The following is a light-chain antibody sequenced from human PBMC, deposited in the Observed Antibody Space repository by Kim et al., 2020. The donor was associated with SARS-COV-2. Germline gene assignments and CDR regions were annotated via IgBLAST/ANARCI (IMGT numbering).Light chain of an antibody. CDR3: QQYNTYPS. V-gene: IGKV1-5*01. Sequence: DIQMTQSPSTLSASVGDRVTITCRASQTVESWLAWYQQKPGKAPKLLIYDASSLESVVPSRFSGSRSGTEFTLTISSLQPDDFATYYCQQYNTYPSFGQGTRLEIK. J-gene: IGKJ5*01. CDR1: QTVESW. CDR2: DAS.